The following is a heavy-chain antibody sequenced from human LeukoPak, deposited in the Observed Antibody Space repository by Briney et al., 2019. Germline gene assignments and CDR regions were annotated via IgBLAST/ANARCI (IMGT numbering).Heavy chain of an antibody. D-gene: IGHD3-10*01. CDR3: ARDVAPGTASRDDAFDI. CDR2: ISPYNGNT. J-gene: IGHJ3*02. CDR1: GYTFTSYG. V-gene: IGHV1-18*01. Sequence: ASVKVSCKASGYTFTSYGINWVRQAPGQGLEWMGWISPYNGNTNYAQNLQGRVTMTTDTSTRTAYMEVKGLRSEDTAVYYCARDVAPGTASRDDAFDIWGQGTMVTVSS.